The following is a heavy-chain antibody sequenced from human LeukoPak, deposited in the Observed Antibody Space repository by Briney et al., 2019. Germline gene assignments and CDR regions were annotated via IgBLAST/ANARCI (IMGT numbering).Heavy chain of an antibody. Sequence: ASVKVSCKASGGTFSSYAINWVRQAPGQGLEWMGGIIPIFGTANYAQKFQGRVTITADESTSTAYMELSSLRSEDTAVYYCARPTDSSSKDYYGMDVWGKGTTVTVSS. CDR2: IIPIFGTA. V-gene: IGHV1-69*01. J-gene: IGHJ6*04. CDR1: GGTFSSYA. CDR3: ARPTDSSSKDYYGMDV. D-gene: IGHD6-13*01.